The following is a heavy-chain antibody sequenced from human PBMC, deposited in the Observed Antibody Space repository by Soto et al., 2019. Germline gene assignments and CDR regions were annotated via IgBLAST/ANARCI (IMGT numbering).Heavy chain of an antibody. CDR1: GFTFSSYG. V-gene: IGHV3-30*18. D-gene: IGHD3-22*01. CDR3: AKKYYDSSGYFVY. CDR2: ISYDGSNK. J-gene: IGHJ4*02. Sequence: GGSLRLSCAASGFTFSSYGMHWVRQAPGKGLEWVAVISYDGSNKYYADSVKGRFTISRDNSKNTLYLQMNSLRAEDTAVYYCAKKYYDSSGYFVYWAQGTLVTVSS.